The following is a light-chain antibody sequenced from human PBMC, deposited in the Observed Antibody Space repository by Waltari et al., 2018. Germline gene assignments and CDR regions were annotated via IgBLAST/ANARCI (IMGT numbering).Light chain of an antibody. CDR2: DVN. Sequence: QSALTQPASASGSPGQSITIPCTGSSSAAGLPDSVSWYQDHPGQAPQVIIFDVNTRPSGVSDRFSASKSGNTASLTISGLQAEDEATYYCSSQSFDDVLIFGGGTKLTVL. CDR1: SSAAGLPDS. CDR3: SSQSFDDVLI. J-gene: IGLJ2*01. V-gene: IGLV2-14*03.